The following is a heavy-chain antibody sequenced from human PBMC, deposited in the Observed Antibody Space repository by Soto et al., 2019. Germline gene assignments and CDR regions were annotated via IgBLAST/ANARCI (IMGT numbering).Heavy chain of an antibody. V-gene: IGHV4-59*01. D-gene: IGHD5-18*01. Sequence: PSETLSLTCTVSGGSISSYYWSWIRQPPGKGLEWIGDIYYSGSTNYNPSLKSRVTISVDTSKNQFSLKLSCLTASDTAVYYCARESRLRYSTGNWFDPWGQGTLVTVSS. CDR3: ARESRLRYSTGNWFDP. CDR1: GGSISSYY. J-gene: IGHJ5*02. CDR2: IYYSGST.